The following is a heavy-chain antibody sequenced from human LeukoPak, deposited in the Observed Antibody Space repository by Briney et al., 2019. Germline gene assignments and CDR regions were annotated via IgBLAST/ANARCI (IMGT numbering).Heavy chain of an antibody. CDR1: GGSINNYY. CDR3: ARARYANAWYAFDI. Sequence: SETLSLTCTVSGGSINNYYWSWIRQPPGKGLEWIGYIYYSGSTNYNPSLKSRVTISVDTSKNQFSLKLSSVTAADTAVYYCARARYANAWYAFDIWGHGTMVTVSS. J-gene: IGHJ3*02. V-gene: IGHV4-59*01. D-gene: IGHD2-2*01. CDR2: IYYSGST.